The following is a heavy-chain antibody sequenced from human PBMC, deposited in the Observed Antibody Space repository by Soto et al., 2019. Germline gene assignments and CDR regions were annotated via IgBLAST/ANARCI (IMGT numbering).Heavy chain of an antibody. Sequence: PSETLSLTCTASGGSISSGGYYWSWMRQHPGKGLEWIGYIHYSGSTYYNPSLKSRVTISVDTSNNQFSLKLSSVTTADTAVYYCARAMTAVATEFDYWGQGTPVTVSS. CDR1: GGSISSGGYY. J-gene: IGHJ4*02. CDR3: ARAMTAVATEFDY. CDR2: IHYSGST. V-gene: IGHV4-31*03. D-gene: IGHD4-17*01.